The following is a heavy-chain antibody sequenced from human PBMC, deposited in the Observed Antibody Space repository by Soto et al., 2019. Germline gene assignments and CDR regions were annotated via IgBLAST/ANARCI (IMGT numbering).Heavy chain of an antibody. CDR1: GYTFTSYA. D-gene: IGHD4-17*01. J-gene: IGHJ3*02. Sequence: ASVKVSCKASGYTFTSYAMHWVRQSPGQRLEWMGWINAGNGNTKYSQKFQGRVTITRDTSASTAYMELSSLRSEDTALYYCASSSNPRLLDAFDIWGQGTMVTVSS. V-gene: IGHV1-3*01. CDR2: INAGNGNT. CDR3: ASSSNPRLLDAFDI.